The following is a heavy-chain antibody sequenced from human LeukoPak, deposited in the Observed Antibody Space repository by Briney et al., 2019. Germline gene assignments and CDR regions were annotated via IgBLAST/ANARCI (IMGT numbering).Heavy chain of an antibody. D-gene: IGHD3-22*01. V-gene: IGHV4-61*02. J-gene: IGHJ3*02. CDR2: IYTSGST. CDR1: GGSISSGSYY. Sequence: SQTLSLTXTVSGGSISSGSYYWSGIRQPAGKGLEWIGRIYTSGSTNYNPSLKSRVTISVDTSKNQFSLKLSSVTAADTAVYYCARYYDSSGYYYPIHDAFDIWGQGTMVTVSS. CDR3: ARYYDSSGYYYPIHDAFDI.